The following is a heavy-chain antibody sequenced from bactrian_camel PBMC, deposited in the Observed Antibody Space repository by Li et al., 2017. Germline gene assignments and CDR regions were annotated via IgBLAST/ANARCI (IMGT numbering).Heavy chain of an antibody. Sequence: HVQLVESGGGSVQVGGSLRLSCVASGGIGDSTCMGWFRQAPGKDREGVAGIDGAGDATYADSVKGRFTISQDNAKKTLYLQMDNLKPEDTAAYYCAAEDSDGTCDALCAGGYCNVDWRYGYWGQGTQVTVS. CDR2: IDGAGDA. J-gene: IGHJ6*01. CDR1: GGIGDSTC. CDR3: AAEDSDGTCDALCAGGYCNVDWRYGY. D-gene: IGHD2*01. V-gene: IGHV3S53*01.